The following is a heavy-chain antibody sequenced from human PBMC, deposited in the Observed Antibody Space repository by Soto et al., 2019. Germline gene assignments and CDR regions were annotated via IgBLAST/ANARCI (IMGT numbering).Heavy chain of an antibody. D-gene: IGHD3-10*01. J-gene: IGHJ5*02. CDR3: ARQSKLGFGESTAFDP. Sequence: EVQVVESGGGLVPPGGSLRLSCAASGFTFSNYNMNWVRQAPGKGLEWVSYISSSYISTMLYADSVKGRFTISRDNAKNSVFLQMNSLRAEDTAVYYCARQSKLGFGESTAFDPWGQGTLVTVSS. CDR2: ISSSYISTM. CDR1: GFTFSNYN. V-gene: IGHV3-48*01.